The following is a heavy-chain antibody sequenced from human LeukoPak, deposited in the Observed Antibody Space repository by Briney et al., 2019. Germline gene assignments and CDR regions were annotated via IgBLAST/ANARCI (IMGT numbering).Heavy chain of an antibody. CDR1: GGSISSYY. D-gene: IGHD6-13*01. CDR2: IYYSGST. Sequence: SETLSLTCTVSGGSISSYYWSWIRQPRGKGLEWIGYIYYSGSTNYNASLKSRVTISVDTSKNQFSLKLSSVTAADTAVYYCARGTETAAAFDIWGQGTMVTVSS. CDR3: ARGTETAAAFDI. J-gene: IGHJ3*02. V-gene: IGHV4-59*01.